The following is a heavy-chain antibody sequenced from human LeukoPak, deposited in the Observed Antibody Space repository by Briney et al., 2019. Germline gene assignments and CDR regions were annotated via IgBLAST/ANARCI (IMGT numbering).Heavy chain of an antibody. J-gene: IGHJ4*02. CDR2: MYHSGTT. CDR3: ARDVGSGGVSDY. D-gene: IGHD3-10*01. Sequence: PSETLSLTCTVSGYSISSGYHWGWIRPPPGKGLEWIGIMYHSGTTYYNPSLKSRVTISGDTSKNQFSLKLSSVTAADTAVYYCARDVGSGGVSDYWGQGILVTVSS. CDR1: GYSISSGYH. V-gene: IGHV4-38-2*02.